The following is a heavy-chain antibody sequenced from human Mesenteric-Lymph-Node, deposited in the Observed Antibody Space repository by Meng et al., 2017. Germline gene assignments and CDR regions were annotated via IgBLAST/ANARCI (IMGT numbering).Heavy chain of an antibody. Sequence: GGSLRLSCAASGFTFSSYSMNWVRQAPGKGLEWVSSISSSSSYIYYADSVKGRFTISRDNAKNSLYLQMNSLRAEDTAVYYCATDLSIAARRDYWGQGTLVTVSS. CDR1: GFTFSSYS. J-gene: IGHJ4*02. CDR3: ATDLSIAARRDY. CDR2: ISSSSSYI. V-gene: IGHV3-21*01. D-gene: IGHD6-6*01.